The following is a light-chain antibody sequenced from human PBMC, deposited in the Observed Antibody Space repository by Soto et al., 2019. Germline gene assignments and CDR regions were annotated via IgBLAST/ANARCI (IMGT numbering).Light chain of an antibody. CDR2: AAS. J-gene: IGKJ4*01. Sequence: DIQMTQSPSSLSASVGDRVTITCRARQGISNYLAWYQQKPGKVPKLLIYAASTLQSGVPSRFSGSGSGTDFTLTISSLQAEDVATYYCQKYNSALFFGGGTKVEIK. CDR1: QGISNY. V-gene: IGKV1-27*01. CDR3: QKYNSALF.